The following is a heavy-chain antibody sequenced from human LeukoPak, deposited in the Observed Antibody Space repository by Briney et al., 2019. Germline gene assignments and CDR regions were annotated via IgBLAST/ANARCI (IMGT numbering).Heavy chain of an antibody. CDR3: ARVRKLRTRGVMDPLDY. Sequence: PGGSLRPSCAASGFTFNYYWLTCVRQAPGKGLEWVANIQQDGSEKYYVDSVKGRFIISRDNAKNSLYLQMNSLRAEDTAVYYCARVRKLRTRGVMDPLDYWGQGTLVTVSS. J-gene: IGHJ4*02. CDR1: GFTFNYYW. V-gene: IGHV3-7*01. D-gene: IGHD3-10*01. CDR2: IQQDGSEK.